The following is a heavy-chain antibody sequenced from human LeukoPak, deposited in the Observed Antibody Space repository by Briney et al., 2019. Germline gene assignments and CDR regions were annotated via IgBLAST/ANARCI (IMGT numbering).Heavy chain of an antibody. D-gene: IGHD2-15*01. V-gene: IGHV1-18*01. CDR2: ISAYNGNT. CDR3: ARSSYCSGGSCYYYGMDV. Sequence: ASVKVSCKASGYTFTSYGISWVRQAPGQGLEWMGWISAYNGNTSYAQKLQGRVTMTTDTSTSTAYMELRSLRSDDTAVYYCARSSYCSGGSCYYYGMDVWGQGTTVTVSS. J-gene: IGHJ6*02. CDR1: GYTFTSYG.